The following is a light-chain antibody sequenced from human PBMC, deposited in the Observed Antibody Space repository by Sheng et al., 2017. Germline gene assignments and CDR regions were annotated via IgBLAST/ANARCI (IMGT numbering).Light chain of an antibody. CDR1: QGISSY. CDR3: QQYAVFPPYT. CDR2: DAS. V-gene: IGKV1-8*01. Sequence: AIRMTQSPSSLSASTGDRVTITCRASQGISSYLAWYQQKPGKAPKLLIYDASNLETGVPSRFSGSGSGTDFTFTISSLQPEDIATYYCQQYAVFPPYTFGQGTNLEMK. J-gene: IGKJ2*01.